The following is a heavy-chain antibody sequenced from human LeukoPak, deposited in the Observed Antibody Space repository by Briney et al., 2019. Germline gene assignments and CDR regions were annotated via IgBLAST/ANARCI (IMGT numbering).Heavy chain of an antibody. J-gene: IGHJ4*02. V-gene: IGHV3-53*01. Sequence: PGGSLRLSCAASGFTVSSNYMSWVRQAPGKGLEWVSVIYSGGSTYYADSVKGRFTISRDNAKNSLYLQMNSLRAEDTAEYYCARDNSTTVTTYFDYWGQGTLVTVSS. CDR1: GFTVSSNY. CDR3: ARDNSTTVTTYFDY. D-gene: IGHD4-17*01. CDR2: IYSGGST.